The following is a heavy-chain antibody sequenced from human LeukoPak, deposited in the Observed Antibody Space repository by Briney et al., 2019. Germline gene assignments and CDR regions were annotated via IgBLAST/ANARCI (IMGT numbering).Heavy chain of an antibody. CDR2: LSGSGGAT. V-gene: IGHV3-23*01. Sequence: PGGSLRLSCAASGSTFSNYAMSWVRQAPGKGLEWVSSLSGSGGATYYADSVKGRFTISRDNSKSTLYLQMNSLRAEDTAIYYCAKDLEWNYRNFHYWGQGTLVTVSS. J-gene: IGHJ4*02. CDR1: GSTFSNYA. D-gene: IGHD1-7*01. CDR3: AKDLEWNYRNFHY.